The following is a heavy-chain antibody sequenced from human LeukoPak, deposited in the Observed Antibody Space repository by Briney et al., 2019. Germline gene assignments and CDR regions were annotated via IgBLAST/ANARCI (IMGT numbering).Heavy chain of an antibody. CDR2: IKQDGSEK. V-gene: IGHV3-7*01. CDR3: ASRLDYGDYRSLDY. J-gene: IGHJ4*02. CDR1: GFTFNSYW. D-gene: IGHD4-17*01. Sequence: PGGSLRLSCAASGFTFNSYWMSWVRQAPGKGLEWVANIKQDGSEKYYVDSVKGRFTISRDNAKNSLYLQMNSLRNEDTAVYYCASRLDYGDYRSLDYWGQGTLVTVSS.